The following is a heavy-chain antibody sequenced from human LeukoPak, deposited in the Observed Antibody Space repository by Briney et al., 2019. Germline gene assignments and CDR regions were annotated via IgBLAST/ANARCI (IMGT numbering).Heavy chain of an antibody. CDR3: ASVGGGSGWYESSENYYYYGMDV. J-gene: IGHJ6*02. D-gene: IGHD6-19*01. CDR2: RKQNGSEK. CDR1: GFTFSSYW. Sequence: GGSLRLSCAASGFTFSSYWMSSVRQAPGKVLDWVANRKQNGSEKYYVDSVKGRFTISRDNAKNSLYLQMNSLSAEDKAVYFCASVGGGSGWYESSENYYYYGMDVWGQGTTVTVSS. V-gene: IGHV3-7*01.